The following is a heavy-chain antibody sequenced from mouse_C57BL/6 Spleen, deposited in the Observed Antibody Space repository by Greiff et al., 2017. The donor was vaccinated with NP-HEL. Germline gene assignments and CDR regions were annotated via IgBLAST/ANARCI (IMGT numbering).Heavy chain of an antibody. V-gene: IGHV3-6*01. CDR1: GYSITSGYY. Sequence: EVQLQESGPGLVKPSQSLSLTCSVTGYSITSGYYWNWIRQFPGNKLEWMGYISYDGSNNYNPSLKNRISITRDTSKNQFFLKLNSVTTEDTATYYCARVGWHYEGDYWGQGTSVTVSS. J-gene: IGHJ4*01. CDR3: ARVGWHYEGDY. D-gene: IGHD1-1*01. CDR2: ISYDGSN.